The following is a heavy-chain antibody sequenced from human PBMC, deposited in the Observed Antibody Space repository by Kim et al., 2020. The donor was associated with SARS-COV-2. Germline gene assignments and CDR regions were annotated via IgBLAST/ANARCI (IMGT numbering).Heavy chain of an antibody. V-gene: IGHV3-7*01. Sequence: GGSLRLSCAASGFTFSSYWMSWVRQAPGKGLEWVANIKQDGSEKYYVDSVKGRFTISRDNAKNSLYLQMNSLRAEDTAVYYCARVYYYDSSGYKIDAFDIWGQGTMVTVSS. D-gene: IGHD3-22*01. CDR3: ARVYYYDSSGYKIDAFDI. CDR1: GFTFSSYW. J-gene: IGHJ3*02. CDR2: IKQDGSEK.